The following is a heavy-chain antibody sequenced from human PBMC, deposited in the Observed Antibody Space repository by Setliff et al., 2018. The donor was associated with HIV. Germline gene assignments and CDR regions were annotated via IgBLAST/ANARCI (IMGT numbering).Heavy chain of an antibody. Sequence: PGESLKISCAASRFDFNNYWMCWVRQAPGKGLEWVANIGRDGSEKNYVDSVKGRFTISRDSAKNSMDLQMNSLRAEDTAIYYCARKLRPGHGVDVWGQGTTVTVSS. CDR3: ARKLRPGHGVDV. J-gene: IGHJ6*02. D-gene: IGHD3-10*01. CDR2: IGRDGSEK. CDR1: RFDFNNYW. V-gene: IGHV3-7*01.